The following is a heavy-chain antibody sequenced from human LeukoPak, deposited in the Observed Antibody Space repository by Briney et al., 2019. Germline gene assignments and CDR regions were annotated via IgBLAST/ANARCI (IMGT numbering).Heavy chain of an antibody. CDR1: GYTFTSYD. J-gene: IGHJ5*02. CDR3: ARGLSCSGGSCYYRGSWFDP. CDR2: MNPNSGNT. D-gene: IGHD2-15*01. Sequence: ASVKVSCKASGYTFTSYDINWVRQATGQGLEWMGWMNPNSGNTGYAQKFQGRVTITRNTSISTAYMELSSLRSEDTAVYYCARGLSCSGGSCYYRGSWFDPWGQGTLVTVSS. V-gene: IGHV1-8*03.